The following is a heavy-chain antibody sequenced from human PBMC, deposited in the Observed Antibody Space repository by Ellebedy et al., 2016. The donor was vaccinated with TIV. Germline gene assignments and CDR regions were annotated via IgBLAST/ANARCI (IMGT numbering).Heavy chain of an antibody. J-gene: IGHJ4*02. CDR1: GFTFSSHW. CDR3: AREGRSDELDY. CDR2: FKTDGSST. Sequence: GGSLRLXXAASGFTFSSHWMHWVRQAPGKGLVWVSRFKTDGSSTSYADSVKGRFTISRDNAKNTLSLQMNSLRAEDTGVYFCAREGRSDELDYWGQGTLVTVSS. V-gene: IGHV3-74*01. D-gene: IGHD1-26*01.